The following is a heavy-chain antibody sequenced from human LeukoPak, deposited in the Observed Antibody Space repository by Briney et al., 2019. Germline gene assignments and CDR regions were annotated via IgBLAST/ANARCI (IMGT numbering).Heavy chain of an antibody. D-gene: IGHD3-22*01. CDR3: ARVGHYDSSGYGAFDI. CDR2: IYYSGST. Sequence: PSETLSLTRTVSGGSISNYYWNWIRQPPGKGLEWIGYIYYSGSTNYNPSLKSRVTISVDTSKKRFSLKLSSVTAADTAVYYCARVGHYDSSGYGAFDIWGQGTMVTVSS. CDR1: GGSISNYY. V-gene: IGHV4-59*01. J-gene: IGHJ3*02.